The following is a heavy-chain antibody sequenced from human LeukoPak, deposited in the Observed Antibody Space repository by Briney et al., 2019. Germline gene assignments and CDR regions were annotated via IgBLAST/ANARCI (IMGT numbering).Heavy chain of an antibody. J-gene: IGHJ4*02. CDR1: GFTFSNAW. CDR2: IKSKTDGGTT. D-gene: IGHD1-26*01. Sequence: GGSLRLSCAASGFTFSNAWMSWVRQAPGKGLEWVGRIKSKTDGGTTDYAAPVKGRFTISRDDSKNTLYLQMNSLRAEDTAVYYCARDYYSGSYRYDYWGQGTLVTVSS. CDR3: ARDYYSGSYRYDY. V-gene: IGHV3-15*01.